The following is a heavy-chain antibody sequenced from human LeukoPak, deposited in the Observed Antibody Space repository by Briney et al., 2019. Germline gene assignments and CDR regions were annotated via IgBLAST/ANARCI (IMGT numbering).Heavy chain of an antibody. CDR2: FDPEDGET. CDR3: ATLPRYGDYENDY. D-gene: IGHD4-17*01. Sequence: ASVKVSCKVSGYTLTELSMHWVRQAPGKGLEWIGGFDPEDGETIYAQKFQGRVTMTEDTSTDTAYMELSSLRSEDTAVYYCATLPRYGDYENDYWGQGTLVTVSS. J-gene: IGHJ4*02. V-gene: IGHV1-24*01. CDR1: GYTLTELS.